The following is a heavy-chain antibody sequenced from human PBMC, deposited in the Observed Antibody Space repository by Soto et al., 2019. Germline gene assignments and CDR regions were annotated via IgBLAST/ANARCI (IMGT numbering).Heavy chain of an antibody. D-gene: IGHD2-2*01. CDR3: ARAGVVVPAANFDCYYYGMDV. CDR2: INPNSGGT. CDR1: GYTFTGYY. J-gene: IGHJ6*02. Sequence: ASVKVSCKASGYTFTGYYMHWVRQAPGQRLEWMGWINPNSGGTNYAQKFQGRVTMTRDTSISTAYMELSRLRSDDTAVYYCARAGVVVPAANFDCYYYGMDVWGQGTTVTAP. V-gene: IGHV1-2*02.